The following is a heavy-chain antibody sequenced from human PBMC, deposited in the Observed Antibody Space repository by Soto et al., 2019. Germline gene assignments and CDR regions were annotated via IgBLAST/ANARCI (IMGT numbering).Heavy chain of an antibody. J-gene: IGHJ5*02. Sequence: GGSLRLSCAASGFTFSSYAMSWVRQAPGKGLEWVSAISGSGGSTYYADSVKGRFTISRDNSKNTLYLQMNSLRAEDTAVYYCAKITMIVVVVGSWFDPWGQGTLVTVSS. D-gene: IGHD3-22*01. CDR2: ISGSGGST. V-gene: IGHV3-23*01. CDR1: GFTFSSYA. CDR3: AKITMIVVVVGSWFDP.